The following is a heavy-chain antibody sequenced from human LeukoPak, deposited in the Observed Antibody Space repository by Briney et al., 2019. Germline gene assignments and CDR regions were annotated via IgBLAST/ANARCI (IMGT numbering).Heavy chain of an antibody. J-gene: IGHJ4*02. CDR2: MYYSGST. CDR3: AGRYYYDSSGYFD. Sequence: PSETLSLTCTVAGGSISSSSYYWGWIRQPPGKGLEWIGIMYYSGSTYYNPSLKSRVTISVDTSKNQFSLKLSSVTAADTAVYYCAGRYYYDSSGYFDWGQGTLVTVSS. CDR1: GGSISSSSYY. V-gene: IGHV4-39*01. D-gene: IGHD3-22*01.